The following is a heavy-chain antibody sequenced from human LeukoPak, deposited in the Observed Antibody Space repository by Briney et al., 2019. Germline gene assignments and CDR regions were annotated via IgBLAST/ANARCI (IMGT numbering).Heavy chain of an antibody. CDR2: ISAYNGNT. CDR3: ARNISSWGFDY. J-gene: IGHJ4*02. V-gene: IGHV1-18*01. Sequence: ASVRVSCKASGYTFTSYAISWVRQAPGQGLEWMGWISAYNGNTNYAQKLQGRVTMTTDTSTSTAYMEVRSLRSDDTAVYYCARNISSWGFDYWGQRTLVTVSS. D-gene: IGHD6-13*01. CDR1: GYTFTSYA.